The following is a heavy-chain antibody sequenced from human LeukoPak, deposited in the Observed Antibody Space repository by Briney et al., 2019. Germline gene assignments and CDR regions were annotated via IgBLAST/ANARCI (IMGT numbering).Heavy chain of an antibody. CDR2: ISSSGSTI. CDR3: ARDYDFYCSGGSRYSPRLSDY. CDR1: GFTFSDYY. D-gene: IGHD2-15*01. Sequence: AGGSLRLSCAASGFTFSDYYMSWIRQAPGKGLEWVSYISSSGSTIYYADSVKGRFTISRDNAKNSLYLQMNSLRAEDTAVYYCARDYDFYCSGGSRYSPRLSDYWGQGTLVTVSS. V-gene: IGHV3-11*04. J-gene: IGHJ4*02.